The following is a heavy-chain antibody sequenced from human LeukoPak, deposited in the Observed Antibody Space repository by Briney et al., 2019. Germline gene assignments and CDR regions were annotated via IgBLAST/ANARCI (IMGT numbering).Heavy chain of an antibody. CDR3: ARDSVDLYCSSTSCYHFDY. D-gene: IGHD2-2*01. J-gene: IGHJ4*02. Sequence: SETLSLTCTVSGGSISSYYWSWIRQPAGKGLEWIGRIYTSGSTNYNPSLKSRVTMSVDTSKNQFSLKLSSVTAADTAVYYCARDSVDLYCSSTSCYHFDYWGQGTLVTVSS. V-gene: IGHV4-4*07. CDR1: GGSISSYY. CDR2: IYTSGST.